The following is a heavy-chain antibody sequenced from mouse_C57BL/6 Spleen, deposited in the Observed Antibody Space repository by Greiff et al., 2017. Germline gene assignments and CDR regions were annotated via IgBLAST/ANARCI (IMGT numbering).Heavy chain of an antibody. CDR2: IHPNSGST. CDR3: ARNSSTFAD. J-gene: IGHJ3*01. D-gene: IGHD1-1*01. Sequence: QVHVKQPGAELVKPGASVKLSCKASGYTFTSYWMHWVKERPGQGLEWIGMIHPNSGSTNYNEKFKSKATLTVAKSSCTAYMQLSSLTSEDSAVYYCARNSSTFADWGQGTLVTVSA. CDR1: GYTFTSYW. V-gene: IGHV1-64*01.